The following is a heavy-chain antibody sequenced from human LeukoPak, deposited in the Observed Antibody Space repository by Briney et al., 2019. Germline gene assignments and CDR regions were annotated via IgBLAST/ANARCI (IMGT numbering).Heavy chain of an antibody. J-gene: IGHJ4*02. CDR2: THHTGST. D-gene: IGHD1-26*01. Sequence: SETLTLTCTVSGYSISSGYYWGWIRQPPGKGLEWIVSTHHTGSTYHNPSLKSRVTISVDTSKNQISLNLSSVTAADTVFYYCARVTVGANTPLDYWGQGTLVAVSS. CDR1: GYSISSGYY. CDR3: ARVTVGANTPLDY. V-gene: IGHV4-38-2*02.